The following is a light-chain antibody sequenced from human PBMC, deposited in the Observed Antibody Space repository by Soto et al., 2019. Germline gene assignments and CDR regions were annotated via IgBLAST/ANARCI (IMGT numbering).Light chain of an antibody. Sequence: QSVLTQPASVSGSPGQSITISCTGTSNDIGCYNYVSWLQQHPGEAPKLIIYEVSNRPSGVSNRLSGSKSGNTASLTITGLQPEDEASYYCTSYTLTHSPVIFGGGTQLTVL. V-gene: IGLV2-14*01. J-gene: IGLJ7*01. CDR2: EVS. CDR3: TSYTLTHSPVI. CDR1: SNDIGCYNY.